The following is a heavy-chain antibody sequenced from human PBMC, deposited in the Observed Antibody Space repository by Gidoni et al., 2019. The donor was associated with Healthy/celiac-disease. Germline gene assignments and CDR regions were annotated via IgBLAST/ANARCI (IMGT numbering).Heavy chain of an antibody. Sequence: QVQLVASGGGVVQPGRSLRLSCAASGFTFSSYGMHWVRQAPGKGLEWVAVIWYDGSNKYYADSVKGRFTISRDNSKNTLYLQMNSLRAEDTAVYYCARDPGWEPPQYYFDYWGQGTLVTVSS. V-gene: IGHV3-33*01. CDR2: IWYDGSNK. CDR1: GFTFSSYG. D-gene: IGHD1-26*01. J-gene: IGHJ4*02. CDR3: ARDPGWEPPQYYFDY.